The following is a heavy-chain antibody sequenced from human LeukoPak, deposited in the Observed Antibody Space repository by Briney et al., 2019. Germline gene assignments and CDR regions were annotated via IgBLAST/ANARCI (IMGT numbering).Heavy chain of an antibody. D-gene: IGHD3-22*01. V-gene: IGHV4-39*01. CDR2: IYYSGST. Sequence: ASETLSLTCTVSGGSISSSSYYWGWIRQPPGKGLEWIGSIYYSGSTSYNPSLKSRVTVSVDTSKNQFSLKLSSVTAADTAVYYCARQGYYDSSGYYWFDYWGQGTLVTVSS. CDR1: GGSISSSSYY. J-gene: IGHJ4*02. CDR3: ARQGYYDSSGYYWFDY.